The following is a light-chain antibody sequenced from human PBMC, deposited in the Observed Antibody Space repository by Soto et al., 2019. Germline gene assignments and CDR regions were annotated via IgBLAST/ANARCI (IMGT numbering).Light chain of an antibody. J-gene: IGKJ3*01. Sequence: DIQMTQSPSSLSASVGDRVTITCRASQGISNYLAWYQHKPGKVPELLIYDAYTLQSGVPSRFSGSGSGTDFTLPISSLQPEDVATYYCQNYRVAPLLTCGPGTKVAIK. V-gene: IGKV1-27*01. CDR3: QNYRVAPLLT. CDR2: DAY. CDR1: QGISNY.